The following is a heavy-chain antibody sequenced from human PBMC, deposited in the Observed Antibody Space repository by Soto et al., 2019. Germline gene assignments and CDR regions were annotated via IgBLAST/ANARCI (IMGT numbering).Heavy chain of an antibody. J-gene: IGHJ4*02. D-gene: IGHD5-12*01. CDR1: GGSISSSSYY. Sequence: SETLSLTCTVSGGSISSSSYYWGWIRQPPGKGLEWIGSIYYSGSTYYNPSLKSRVTISVDTSKNQFSLKLSSVTAADTAVYYCARHAPEIGMWLRMSYFDYWGQGTLVTVSS. V-gene: IGHV4-39*01. CDR2: IYYSGST. CDR3: ARHAPEIGMWLRMSYFDY.